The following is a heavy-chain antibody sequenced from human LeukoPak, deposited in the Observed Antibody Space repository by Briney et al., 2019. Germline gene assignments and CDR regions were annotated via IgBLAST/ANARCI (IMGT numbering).Heavy chain of an antibody. D-gene: IGHD6-13*01. J-gene: IGHJ4*02. V-gene: IGHV3-64D*06. CDR1: GFTFSSYA. Sequence: GGSLRLSCSASGFTFSSYAMHWVRQAPGKGLEYVSAISSNGGSTYYADSVKGRFTISRDSSKNTLYLQMSSLRAEDTAVYYCVKDGVIAAAATLHFDYWGQGTLVTVSS. CDR2: ISSNGGST. CDR3: VKDGVIAAAATLHFDY.